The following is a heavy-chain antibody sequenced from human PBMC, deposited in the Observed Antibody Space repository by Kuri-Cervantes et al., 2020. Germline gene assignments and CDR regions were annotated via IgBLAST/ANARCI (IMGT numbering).Heavy chain of an antibody. CDR3: AKANRIRQWLEVEYYYYYYGMDV. Sequence: SLKISCAASGFTFDDYAMHWVRQAPGKGLEWVSGISWNSGSIGYADSVKGRFTISRDNAKNSLYLQMNSLRAEDTAVYYCAKANRIRQWLEVEYYYYYYGMDVWGQGTTVTVSS. D-gene: IGHD6-19*01. CDR1: GFTFDDYA. CDR2: ISWNSGSI. J-gene: IGHJ6*02. V-gene: IGHV3-9*01.